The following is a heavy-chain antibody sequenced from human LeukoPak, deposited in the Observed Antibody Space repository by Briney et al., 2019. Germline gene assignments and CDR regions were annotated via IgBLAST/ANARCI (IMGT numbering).Heavy chain of an antibody. CDR3: ARDSGNYLHYFDY. Sequence: SVKVSCKASGGTFSSYDISWVRQAPGQGLEWMGGIMPMFGKTNYAQKFQGRVTMTADKSTSTLYMELSSLRSEDTAVYYCARDSGNYLHYFDYWGQGTLITVSS. V-gene: IGHV1-69*06. CDR1: GGTFSSYD. D-gene: IGHD1-26*01. J-gene: IGHJ4*01. CDR2: IMPMFGKT.